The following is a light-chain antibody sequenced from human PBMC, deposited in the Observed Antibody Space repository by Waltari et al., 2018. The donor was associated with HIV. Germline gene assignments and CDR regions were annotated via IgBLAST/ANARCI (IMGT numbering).Light chain of an antibody. CDR2: YNS. CDR3: QVWDSSNEHVV. Sequence: SYVLTQPPSVSVAPGAAATISCGAWNIGGKSVHWYKQQPGQAPVLVTRYNSDRPSGITDRISGSNYGHTATLTITSVEAGDEATYYCQVWDSSNEHVVFGGGTELTVL. J-gene: IGLJ3*02. V-gene: IGLV3-21*04. CDR1: NIGGKS.